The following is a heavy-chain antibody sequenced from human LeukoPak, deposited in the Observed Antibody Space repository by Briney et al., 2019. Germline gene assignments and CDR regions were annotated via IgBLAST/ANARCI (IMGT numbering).Heavy chain of an antibody. V-gene: IGHV1-69*05. J-gene: IGHJ4*02. Sequence: ASVKVSCKASGGTFSSYAISWVRQAPGQGLEWMGRIFPIFGTANYAQKFQGRVTITTDESTSTASMELSSLRSEDTAVFYCARVEILGAVAGTRYYFDYWGQGTLVTVFS. CDR1: GGTFSSYA. CDR2: IFPIFGTA. CDR3: ARVEILGAVAGTRYYFDY. D-gene: IGHD6-19*01.